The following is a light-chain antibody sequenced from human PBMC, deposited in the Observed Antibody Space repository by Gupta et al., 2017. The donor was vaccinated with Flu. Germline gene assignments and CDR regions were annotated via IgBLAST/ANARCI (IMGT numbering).Light chain of an antibody. V-gene: IGKV2-30*02. Sequence: DVVVTQSPPSLPVTLGQPASISCRSSQSLVHPDGHTYLNWYQQRPGQSPRRLIYLVSNRDSGVPDRFSGSGSGTDFTLMSSRVEADDVGVYYCMHVTDWHPYTFGQGTRLEMK. J-gene: IGKJ2*01. CDR1: QSLVHPDGHTY. CDR2: LVS. CDR3: MHVTDWHPYT.